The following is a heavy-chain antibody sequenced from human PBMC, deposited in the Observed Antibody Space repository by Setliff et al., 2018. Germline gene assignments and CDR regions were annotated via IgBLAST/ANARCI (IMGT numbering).Heavy chain of an antibody. CDR2: INYRGST. J-gene: IGHJ4*02. Sequence: SETLSLTCTVSGGPISSSNYYWGWIRQPPGKGLEWIGSINYRGSTNYNPSLRSRVSISVDTSKNHFSLRLSSVAATDTAVYYCLRIRLVPHGHSWGQGTLVTVSS. D-gene: IGHD2-15*01. CDR3: LRIRLVPHGHS. V-gene: IGHV4-39*02. CDR1: GGPISSSNYY.